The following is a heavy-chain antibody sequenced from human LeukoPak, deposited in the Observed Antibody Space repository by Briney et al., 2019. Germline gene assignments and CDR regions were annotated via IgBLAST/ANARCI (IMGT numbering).Heavy chain of an antibody. CDR3: ARGSPPRRNYDSSGYYSYYFDY. V-gene: IGHV1-18*01. D-gene: IGHD3-22*01. J-gene: IGHJ4*02. Sequence: ASVKVSCKASGYTFSSYGITWVRQAPGQGLEWMGWISAYNGHTKYAQKFQGRVTMTTDTSTRTAYMEMRSLRSDDTAVYYCARGSPPRRNYDSSGYYSYYFDYWGQGTLVTVSS. CDR2: ISAYNGHT. CDR1: GYTFSSYG.